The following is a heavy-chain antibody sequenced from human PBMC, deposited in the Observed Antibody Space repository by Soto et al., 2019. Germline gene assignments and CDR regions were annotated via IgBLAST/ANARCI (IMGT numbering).Heavy chain of an antibody. Sequence: KPSETLSLTCTVSGGSINNYYWSWIRQPAGKGLEWIGRIYTSGTTNYNPSLKSRVTMSVDTSKNQFSLNLNSVTAADTAVYYCAGQLYYYDTSGYSVGGWFDPWGQGTLVTVSS. CDR1: GGSINNYY. V-gene: IGHV4-4*07. CDR3: AGQLYYYDTSGYSVGGWFDP. D-gene: IGHD3-22*01. CDR2: IYTSGTT. J-gene: IGHJ5*02.